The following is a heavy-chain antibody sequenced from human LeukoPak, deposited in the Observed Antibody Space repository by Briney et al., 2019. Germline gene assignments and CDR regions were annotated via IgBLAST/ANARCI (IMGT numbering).Heavy chain of an antibody. CDR3: ARVFPQTQTGFDWYFDL. V-gene: IGHV4-30-2*01. CDR1: GGSISSGGYY. CDR2: IYHSGST. Sequence: SQTLSLTCTVSGGSISSGGYYWSWIRQPPGKGLEWIGYIYHSGSTYYNPSLKSRVTISVDRSKNQFSLKLSSVTAADTAVYYCARVFPQTQTGFDWYFDLWGRGTLVTVSS. J-gene: IGHJ2*01. D-gene: IGHD7-27*01.